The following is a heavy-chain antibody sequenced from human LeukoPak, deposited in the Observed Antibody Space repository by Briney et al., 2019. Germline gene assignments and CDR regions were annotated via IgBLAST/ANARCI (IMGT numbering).Heavy chain of an antibody. V-gene: IGHV1-2*02. CDR3: ARDLSGNQRGYYMDV. CDR2: INPNSGGT. J-gene: IGHJ6*03. Sequence: ASVKVSCKASGYTFTGYYMHWVRQAPGQGLEWMGWINPNSGGTNYAQKFQGRVTMTRDTSISTAYMELSRLRSDDTAVYYCARDLSGNQRGYYMDVWGKGTTVTVSS. D-gene: IGHD4-23*01. CDR1: GYTFTGYY.